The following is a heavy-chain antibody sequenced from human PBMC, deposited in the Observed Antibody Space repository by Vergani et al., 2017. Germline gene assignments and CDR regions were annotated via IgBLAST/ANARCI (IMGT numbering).Heavy chain of an antibody. V-gene: IGHV3-15*01. Sequence: EVQLVESGGGLVKPGGSLRLSCAASGFTFSNAWMSWVRQAPGKGLEWVGRIKSKTDGGTTDYAAPVKGRFTISRDNSKNTLYLQMNSLRAEDTAVYYCAKGSDSPELRFLEWLPTRYYYYGMDVWGQGTTVTVSS. D-gene: IGHD3-3*01. CDR2: IKSKTDGGTT. CDR3: AKGSDSPELRFLEWLPTRYYYYGMDV. J-gene: IGHJ6*02. CDR1: GFTFSNAW.